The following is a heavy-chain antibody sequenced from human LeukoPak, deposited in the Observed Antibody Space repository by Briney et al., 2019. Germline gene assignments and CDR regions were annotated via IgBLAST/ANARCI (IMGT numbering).Heavy chain of an antibody. CDR1: KFTFSDYW. CDR3: ARGTYYYEF. CDR2: MNQLGNEK. V-gene: IGHV3-7*04. J-gene: IGHJ4*02. Sequence: GGSLRLSCAASKFTFSDYWMTRVRQAPGKGPEWVAYMNQLGNEKKYLDSVKGRFTISRDNAKNSLYLQMTSLRVDDTAVYYCARGTYYYEFWGQGTLVTVSS. D-gene: IGHD3-22*01.